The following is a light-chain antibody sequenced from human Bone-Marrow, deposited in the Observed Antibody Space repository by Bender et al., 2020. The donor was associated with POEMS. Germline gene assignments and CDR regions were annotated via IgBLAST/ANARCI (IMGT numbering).Light chain of an antibody. CDR1: SGDIGDNDY. CDR2: DVT. CDR3: SSYTSTNTLV. V-gene: IGLV2-11*01. J-gene: IGLJ2*01. Sequence: QSVLTQPRSVSGSPGQSVTISCTGSSGDIGDNDYVSWYQRHPGKAPKLMIHDVTERPSGVPDRFSASKSGNTASLTISGLQAEDEADYYCSSYTSTNTLVFGGGTKLTVL.